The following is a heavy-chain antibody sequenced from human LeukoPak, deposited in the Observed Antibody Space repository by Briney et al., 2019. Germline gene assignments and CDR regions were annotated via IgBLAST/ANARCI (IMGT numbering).Heavy chain of an antibody. J-gene: IGHJ6*03. CDR1: GFTFSSYG. D-gene: IGHD2-15*01. CDR3: ATWPFLSARGNYYYYYMDV. V-gene: IGHV3-30*03. Sequence: GGSLRLSCAASGFTFSSYGMHWVRQAPGKGLEWVAVISYDGSNKYYADSVKGRFTISRDNSKNTLYLQMNSLSAEDTAVYYCATWPFLSARGNYYYYYMDVWGKGTTVTVSS. CDR2: ISYDGSNK.